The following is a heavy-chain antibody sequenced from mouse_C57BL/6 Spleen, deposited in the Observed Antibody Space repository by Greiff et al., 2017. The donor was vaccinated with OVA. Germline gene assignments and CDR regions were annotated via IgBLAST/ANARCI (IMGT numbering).Heavy chain of an antibody. V-gene: IGHV1-52*01. CDR1: GYTFTSYW. CDR3: ARDGSSYDSYFDY. J-gene: IGHJ2*01. D-gene: IGHD1-1*01. CDR2: IDPSDSET. Sequence: QVQLQQPGAELVRPGSSVKLSCKASGYTFTSYWLPWVKQRPIQGLEWIGNIDPSDSETHYNQKFKDKATLTVDKSSSTADMQLSSLTSEDSAVYYCARDGSSYDSYFDYWGQGTTLTVSS.